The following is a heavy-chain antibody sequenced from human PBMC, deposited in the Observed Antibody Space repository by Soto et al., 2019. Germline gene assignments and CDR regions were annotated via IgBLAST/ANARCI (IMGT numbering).Heavy chain of an antibody. CDR2: IIPIFGTA. Sequence: SVKVSCKASGGTFSSYAISWVRQAPGQGLEWMGGIIPIFGTANYAQKFQGRVTITADESTSTAYMELSSLRSEDTAVYYCARGYGGNSGYYYGMDVWGQGATVTVSS. J-gene: IGHJ6*02. D-gene: IGHD4-17*01. CDR3: ARGYGGNSGYYYGMDV. CDR1: GGTFSSYA. V-gene: IGHV1-69*13.